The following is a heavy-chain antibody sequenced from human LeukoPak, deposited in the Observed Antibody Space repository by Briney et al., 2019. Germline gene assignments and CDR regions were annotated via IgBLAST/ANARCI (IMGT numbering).Heavy chain of an antibody. CDR2: IYYSGST. Sequence: SETLSLTCTVSGGSISSYYWSWIRQPPGKGLEWIGYIYYSGSTNYNPSLKSRVTISVDTSKNQFSLKLSSVTAADTAVYYCARAQDVYCDILTGYRILDAFDIWGQGTMVTVSS. CDR3: ARAQDVYCDILTGYRILDAFDI. D-gene: IGHD3-9*01. V-gene: IGHV4-59*01. J-gene: IGHJ3*02. CDR1: GGSISSYY.